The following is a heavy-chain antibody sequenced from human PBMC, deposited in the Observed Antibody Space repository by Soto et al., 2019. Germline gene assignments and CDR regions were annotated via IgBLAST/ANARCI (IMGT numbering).Heavy chain of an antibody. Sequence: QLQLQESGPGLVKPSETLSLTCTVSGGSISSSSYYWGWIRQPPGKGLEWIGSIYYSGSTYYNPSLKSRVTISVDTSKNQFSLKLSSVTAADTAVYYCARQGGRSLLWFGELAFDIWGQGTMVTVSS. CDR1: GGSISSSSYY. V-gene: IGHV4-39*01. CDR3: ARQGGRSLLWFGELAFDI. CDR2: IYYSGST. D-gene: IGHD3-10*01. J-gene: IGHJ3*02.